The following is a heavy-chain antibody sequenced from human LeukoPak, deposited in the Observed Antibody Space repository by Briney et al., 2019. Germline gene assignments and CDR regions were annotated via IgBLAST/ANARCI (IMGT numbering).Heavy chain of an antibody. CDR3: ARIYYDSGAYYRRAFDI. J-gene: IGHJ3*02. CDR1: DGSISNYY. V-gene: IGHV4-59*01. Sequence: PSETLSLTCTVSDGSISNYYWSWIRQPPGKGLEWIGHIYYSGSTNSNPSLKSRVTISVDTSKNQFSPRLSSVTAADTAVYYCARIYYDSGAYYRRAFDIWGQGTMVSVSS. D-gene: IGHD3-22*01. CDR2: IYYSGST.